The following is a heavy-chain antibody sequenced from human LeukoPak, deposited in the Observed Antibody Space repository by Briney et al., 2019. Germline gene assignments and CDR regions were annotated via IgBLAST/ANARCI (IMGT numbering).Heavy chain of an antibody. CDR1: GFPFFSYY. CDR3: TTENWYVFEH. D-gene: IGHD1-1*01. J-gene: IGHJ4*02. V-gene: IGHV3-7*04. Sequence: PGGSLRLSCAASGFPFFSYYMTWVRQAPGKGLEWVATINQDGSVTDSVDAVKGRFTVSRDNAKNSLYLQMNSLRAEDTAVYYCTTENWYVFEHWGQGTLVSVSS. CDR2: INQDGSVT.